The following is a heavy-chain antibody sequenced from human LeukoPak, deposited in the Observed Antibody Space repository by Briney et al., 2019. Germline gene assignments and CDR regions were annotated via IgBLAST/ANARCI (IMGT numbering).Heavy chain of an antibody. D-gene: IGHD4-11*01. Sequence: GGSLRLSCAASKFTFSHYGMHWVRQAPGKGLEWVAVIFNDGSNQYYADSVKGRFTVSRDNSQNTLYLQMNSPRPEDTAVYYCAKDAERGFDYSNSLEKWGQGTLVTVSS. CDR3: AKDAERGFDYSNSLEK. V-gene: IGHV3-33*06. CDR1: KFTFSHYG. J-gene: IGHJ4*02. CDR2: IFNDGSNQ.